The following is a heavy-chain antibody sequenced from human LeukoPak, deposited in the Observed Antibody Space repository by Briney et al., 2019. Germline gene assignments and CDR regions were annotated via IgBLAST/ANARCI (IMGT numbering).Heavy chain of an antibody. Sequence: GGSLRLSCAASGFTFSSFEMNWVRQAPGKGLEWLSHISTSVTTTYYANSVEGRFTISRDNAENSVYLQMSSLTAEDTGLYYCARDATTAVGWVYMDVWGKGTTVTISS. V-gene: IGHV3-48*03. CDR2: ISTSVTTT. J-gene: IGHJ6*03. CDR3: ARDATTAVGWVYMDV. D-gene: IGHD6-13*01. CDR1: GFTFSSFE.